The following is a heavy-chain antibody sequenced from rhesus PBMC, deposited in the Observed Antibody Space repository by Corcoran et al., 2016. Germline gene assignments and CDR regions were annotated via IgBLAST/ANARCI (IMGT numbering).Heavy chain of an antibody. Sequence: QVQLQESGPGLVKPSETLSLTCAVSGYSISSGYAWSWIRPAPGKGLGLIGYIGGSRCSTNYNPYRKSRVTSSKDTSKNQLALKLSSVTAADTAVDYCARSVSCDYWGQGVLVTVSA. CDR1: GYSISSGYA. V-gene: IGHV4-127*01. CDR3: ARSVSCDY. CDR2: IGGSRCST. J-gene: IGHJ4*01. D-gene: IGHD3-9*01.